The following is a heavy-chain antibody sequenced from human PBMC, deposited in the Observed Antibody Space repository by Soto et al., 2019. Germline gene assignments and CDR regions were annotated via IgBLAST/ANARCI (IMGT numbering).Heavy chain of an antibody. CDR2: IKSKNDGGTT. CDR1: GFTFTNAW. D-gene: IGHD7-27*01. Sequence: GGSLRLSCAASGFTFTNAWLNWVRQAPGKGLEWVGRIKSKNDGGTTDYAAPVKGRFTISRDDSENTVYLQMNSLKTEDTAVYYCAADLPNWGAYAFDYWGQGTPVTVSS. J-gene: IGHJ4*02. CDR3: AADLPNWGAYAFDY. V-gene: IGHV3-15*07.